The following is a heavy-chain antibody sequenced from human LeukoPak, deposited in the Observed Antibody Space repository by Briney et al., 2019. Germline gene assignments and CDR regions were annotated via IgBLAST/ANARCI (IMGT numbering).Heavy chain of an antibody. D-gene: IGHD4-17*01. V-gene: IGHV3-30*04. CDR1: KFTFSSYA. CDR3: ARDIDGDRNFDY. Sequence: GRSLSLSCAASKFTFSSYAMHWVRRAPGKGLEWVAFISFDGTIKYYADSVKGRFTISRDNSENTMYLQMNSLRLDDTATYYCARDIDGDRNFDYWGQGTLVTVSS. J-gene: IGHJ4*02. CDR2: ISFDGTIK.